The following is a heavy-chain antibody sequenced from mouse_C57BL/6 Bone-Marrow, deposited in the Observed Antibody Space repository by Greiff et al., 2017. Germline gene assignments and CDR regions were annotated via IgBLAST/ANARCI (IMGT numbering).Heavy chain of an antibody. J-gene: IGHJ4*01. CDR3: ARPTAQATEAMDY. CDR2: ILPGSGST. V-gene: IGHV1-9*01. CDR1: GYTFTGYW. Sequence: QVQLQQSGAELMKPGASVKLSCKATGYTFTGYWIEWVKQRPGHGLEWIGEILPGSGSTTYNEKFKGKATFTEDTSSNTAYMQLSSLTTEDSAIYYCARPTAQATEAMDYWGQGTSVTVSS. D-gene: IGHD3-2*02.